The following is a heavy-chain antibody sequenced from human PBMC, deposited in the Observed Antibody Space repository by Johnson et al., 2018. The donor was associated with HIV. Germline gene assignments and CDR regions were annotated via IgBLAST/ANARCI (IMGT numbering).Heavy chain of an antibody. CDR2: ISWDGGST. D-gene: IGHD3-16*01. CDR1: GFTFSTYA. CDR3: AKSAASAGGDDAFDI. Sequence: QVQLVESGGGVVRPGGSLRLSCAASGFTFSTYAMHWVRQAPGKGLEWVSLISWDGGSTYYADSVKGRFTISRDNSKNTLFLQMNSLRDEDTAVYYCAKSAASAGGDDAFDIWGQGTMVTVSS. J-gene: IGHJ3*02. V-gene: IGHV3-NL1*01.